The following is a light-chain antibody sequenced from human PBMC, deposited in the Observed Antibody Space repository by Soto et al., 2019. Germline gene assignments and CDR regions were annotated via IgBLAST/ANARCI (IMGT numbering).Light chain of an antibody. J-gene: IGKJ5*01. CDR2: DAS. CDR1: QSVSSY. Sequence: ETVLTQSPATLSLSPGERATLSCSSSQSVSSYLAWYQQRPGQAPRLLIYDASNRATGIPARFSGSGSGTDLTLTISSLEAEDFAIYYCQQRSNWPPITCGQGTRREIK. V-gene: IGKV3-11*01. CDR3: QQRSNWPPIT.